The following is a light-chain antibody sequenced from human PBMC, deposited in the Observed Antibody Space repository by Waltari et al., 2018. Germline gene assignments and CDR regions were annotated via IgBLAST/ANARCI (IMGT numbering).Light chain of an antibody. J-gene: IGLJ2*01. CDR1: GSTIATNH. CDR2: STN. CDR3: AAWDDDLNGRV. Sequence: QSVLTQQPSASGTPGQRVTISCSGSGSTIATNHVNCYQLLPGTAPKLLIYSTNKRLSGVPDRFSGFKSGTSASLAISGLQSEDEADYYCAAWDDDLNGRVFGGGTTLTVL. V-gene: IGLV1-44*01.